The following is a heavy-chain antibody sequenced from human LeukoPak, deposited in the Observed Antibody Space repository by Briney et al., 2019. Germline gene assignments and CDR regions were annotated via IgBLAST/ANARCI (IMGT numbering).Heavy chain of an antibody. Sequence: SETLSLTCAVYGGSFSGYYWSWIRQPPGKGLEWIGEINHSGSTNYNPSLKSRVTISVDTSKNQLSLKLSSVTAADTAVYYCARAIPGDFWSGYYRAYYYMDVWGKGTTVTVSS. D-gene: IGHD3-3*01. J-gene: IGHJ6*03. CDR3: ARAIPGDFWSGYYRAYYYMDV. V-gene: IGHV4-34*01. CDR2: INHSGST. CDR1: GGSFSGYY.